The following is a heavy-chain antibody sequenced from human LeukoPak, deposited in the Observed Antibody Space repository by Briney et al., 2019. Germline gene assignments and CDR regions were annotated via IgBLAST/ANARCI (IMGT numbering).Heavy chain of an antibody. V-gene: IGHV3-33*01. Sequence: GGSLRLSCVTSGFIFSSYGIHWVRQAPGKGLEWVAWHFASNKYYAESVRGRFTMSRDNSKSTLYLQMDSLRVEDTAVYYCARDLCSTTSCFDYWGQRTLVSVSS. J-gene: IGHJ4*02. CDR1: GFIFSSYG. CDR3: ARDLCSTTSCFDY. D-gene: IGHD2-2*01. CDR2: HFASNK.